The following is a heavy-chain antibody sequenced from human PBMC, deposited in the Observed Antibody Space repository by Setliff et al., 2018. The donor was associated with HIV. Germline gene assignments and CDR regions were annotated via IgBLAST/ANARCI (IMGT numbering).Heavy chain of an antibody. D-gene: IGHD5-12*01. J-gene: IGHJ6*03. V-gene: IGHV1-69*13. Sequence: SVKVSCKASGGTFSGYGISWVRQAPGQGLEWMGGIIPIFDTTNYAQKFQGRVTITADESTSTVYMELTSLRFEDTAVYYCARVGEMATIGYSYYYMDVWGKGTTVTVSS. CDR3: ARVGEMATIGYSYYYMDV. CDR2: IIPIFDTT. CDR1: GGTFSGYG.